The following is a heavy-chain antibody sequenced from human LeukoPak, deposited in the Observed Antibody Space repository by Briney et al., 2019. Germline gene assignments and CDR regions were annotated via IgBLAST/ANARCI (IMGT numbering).Heavy chain of an antibody. V-gene: IGHV1-69*04. CDR3: ARGAEKEVWFDP. CDR1: GGTFTSHA. CDR2: IIPFLGVA. Sequence: SVKVSCKASGGTFTSHAISWVRQAPGQGLEWMGRIIPFLGVANYAQKFQDRVTITADKSTNTAYMELNSLTSDDTAIYYCARGAEKEVWFDPWGQGTLVTVSS. J-gene: IGHJ5*02.